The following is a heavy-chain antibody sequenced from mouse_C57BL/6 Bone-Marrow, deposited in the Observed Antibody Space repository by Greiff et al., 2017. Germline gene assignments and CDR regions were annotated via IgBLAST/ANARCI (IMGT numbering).Heavy chain of an antibody. Sequence: EVQLQQSGPELVKPGASVKISCKASGYTFTDYYMNWVKQSHGKSLEWIGDINPNNGGTSYNQKFKGKATLTVDKSSSTAYMELRSLTSDDSAVYYCARGTTVVARYAMDYWGQGTSVTVSS. CDR2: INPNNGGT. CDR1: GYTFTDYY. D-gene: IGHD1-1*01. V-gene: IGHV1-26*01. J-gene: IGHJ4*01. CDR3: ARGTTVVARYAMDY.